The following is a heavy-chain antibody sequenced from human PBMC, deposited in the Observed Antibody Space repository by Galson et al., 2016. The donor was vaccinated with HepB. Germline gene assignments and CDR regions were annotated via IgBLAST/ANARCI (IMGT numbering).Heavy chain of an antibody. CDR1: GYTFSFYY. Sequence: SVKVSCKASGYTFSFYYMHWVRQAPGQGLEWMGIINPTGGNFTSYAQKFQGRVTMTRDTSTSTVYMELSSLRSEDTAVYYCARGADGGYDLGDYWGQGTLVTVSS. J-gene: IGHJ4*02. CDR3: ARGADGGYDLGDY. D-gene: IGHD5-12*01. CDR2: INPTGGNFT. V-gene: IGHV1-46*01.